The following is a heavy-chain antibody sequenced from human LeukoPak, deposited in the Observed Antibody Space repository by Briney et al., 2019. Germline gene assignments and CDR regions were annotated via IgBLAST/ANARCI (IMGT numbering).Heavy chain of an antibody. Sequence: PGGSLRLSCAASGFTVSCNDMSWVRQAPGKGLEWVSAISGSGGSTYYADSVKGRFTISRDNSKNTLYLQMNSLRAEDTAVYYCAKGSYSSGWYWGQGTLVTVSS. CDR3: AKGSYSSGWY. CDR2: ISGSGGST. D-gene: IGHD6-19*01. J-gene: IGHJ4*02. V-gene: IGHV3-23*01. CDR1: GFTVSCND.